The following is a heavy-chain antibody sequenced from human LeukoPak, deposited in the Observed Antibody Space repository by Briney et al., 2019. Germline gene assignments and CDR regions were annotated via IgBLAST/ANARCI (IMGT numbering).Heavy chain of an antibody. CDR1: GYTFTIYG. J-gene: IGHJ6*03. CDR2: ISAYNGNT. Sequence: VASVKVSCKASGYTFTIYGISWVRQAPGQGLEWMGWISAYNGNTNYAKNLQGRVTMTTDTSTSTAYMELRSLRSDDTAVYYCARRIQLWLGGDYYYYMDVWGKGTTVTVS. D-gene: IGHD5-18*01. CDR3: ARRIQLWLGGDYYYYMDV. V-gene: IGHV1-18*01.